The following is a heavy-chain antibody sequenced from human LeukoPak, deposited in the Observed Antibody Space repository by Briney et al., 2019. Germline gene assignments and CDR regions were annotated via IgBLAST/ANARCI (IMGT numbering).Heavy chain of an antibody. J-gene: IGHJ4*01. Sequence: GGSLRLSCAASGFTFSNYGMHWVRQAPGKGLEWVAVISFDGTNTYYADSLKGRFSVSRDNSKNTVYLQLNSLRPEDTATHFCAKDRIQLWPRNPPHEIDFWGHGTLVAVSS. CDR3: AKDRIQLWPRNPPHEIDF. CDR1: GFTFSNYG. CDR2: ISFDGTNT. D-gene: IGHD5-18*01. V-gene: IGHV3-30*18.